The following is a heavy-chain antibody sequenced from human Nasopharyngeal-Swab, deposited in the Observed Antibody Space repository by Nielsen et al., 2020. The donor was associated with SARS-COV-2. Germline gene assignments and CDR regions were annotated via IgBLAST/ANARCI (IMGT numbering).Heavy chain of an antibody. J-gene: IGHJ6*02. CDR2: ISYDGSNK. D-gene: IGHD5-18*01. V-gene: IGHV3-30*03. CDR3: AREGGYSYVYGMDV. Sequence: GESLKISCAASGFTFSSYGMHWVRQAPGKGLEWVAVISYDGSNKYYADSVKGRFTISRDNSKNTLYLQMNSLRAEDTAVYYCAREGGYSYVYGMDVWGQGTTVTVSS. CDR1: GFTFSSYG.